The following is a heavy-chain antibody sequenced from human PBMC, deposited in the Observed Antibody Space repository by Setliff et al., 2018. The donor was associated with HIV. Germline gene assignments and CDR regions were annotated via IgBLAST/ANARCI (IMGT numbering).Heavy chain of an antibody. CDR2: IYHSGST. Sequence: SETLSLTCAVSNYSISSAYYWGWIRHPPGKGLEWIGRIYHSGSTYYNPSLKSRVTISVDTSKNQFSLKLSSVTAADTAVYYCARRPAGAVAGGYGMDVWGQGTTVTSP. D-gene: IGHD6-19*01. CDR1: NYSISSAYY. V-gene: IGHV4-38-2*01. J-gene: IGHJ6*02. CDR3: ARRPAGAVAGGYGMDV.